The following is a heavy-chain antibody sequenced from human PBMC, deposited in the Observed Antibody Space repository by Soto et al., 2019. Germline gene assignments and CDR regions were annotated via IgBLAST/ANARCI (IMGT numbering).Heavy chain of an antibody. D-gene: IGHD6-6*01. CDR1: SGSLSGYY. J-gene: IGHJ4*02. Sequence: PSETLSLTCSIYSGSLSGYYWSWIRQPPGKGLEWIGEISQSGNTNYSPSLKSRVSISIDTSKKQFSLNLASVSAADTAVYHCARAPKVSGSSQTRPDFWGQGTLVTVSS. V-gene: IGHV4-34*01. CDR2: ISQSGNT. CDR3: ARAPKVSGSSQTRPDF.